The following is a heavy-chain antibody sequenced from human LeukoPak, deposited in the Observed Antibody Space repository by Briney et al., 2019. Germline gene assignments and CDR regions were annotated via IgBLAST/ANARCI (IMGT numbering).Heavy chain of an antibody. CDR2: MSSSGIYI. V-gene: IGHV3-21*01. Sequence: GGSLRLSCAASGFTLTRYSMNWVRQAPGKGLEWVSSMSSSGIYIYYADSVKGRFTISRDNAKNSLYLQMNSLRAEDTAMYYCARDSRSGSYPNYYYYMDVWGKGTTVTISS. CDR3: ARDSRSGSYPNYYYYMDV. D-gene: IGHD3-10*01. J-gene: IGHJ6*03. CDR1: GFTLTRYS.